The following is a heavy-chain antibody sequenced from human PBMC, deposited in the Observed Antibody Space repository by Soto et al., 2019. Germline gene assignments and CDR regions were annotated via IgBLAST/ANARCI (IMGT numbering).Heavy chain of an antibody. CDR2: VFYSGIS. CDR3: AGGSSVSTPFDS. V-gene: IGHV4-59*01. Sequence: QVQLQESGPGLVKASDTLSLSCSVSGVSFNAYSWALLRQTPRKGLEWIGYVFYSGISNHSPSLRSRGTISGDTSKQQFSLKLTSVTAADTAVYYCAGGSSVSTPFDSLGRGTLVSVS. CDR1: GVSFNAYS. J-gene: IGHJ4*01. D-gene: IGHD3-10*01.